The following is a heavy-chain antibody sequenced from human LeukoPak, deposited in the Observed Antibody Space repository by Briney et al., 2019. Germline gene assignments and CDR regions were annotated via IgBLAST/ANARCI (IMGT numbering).Heavy chain of an antibody. V-gene: IGHV3-7*01. J-gene: IGHJ6*02. CDR1: GFTFSSYY. Sequence: GGSLRLYCAASGFTFSSYYRSWHRQAQGQGLEGVANIKHDGSEYSQEVYVRGRLTIARAIAKNSLYLQMISLRAKDTAVYYCARDQGYSSSWYYYYDYGMDVWGQGTTVTVSS. CDR2: IKHDGSEY. CDR3: ARDQGYSSSWYYYYDYGMDV. D-gene: IGHD6-13*01.